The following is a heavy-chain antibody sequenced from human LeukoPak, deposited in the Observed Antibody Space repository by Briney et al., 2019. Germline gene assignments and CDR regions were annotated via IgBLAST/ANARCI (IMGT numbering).Heavy chain of an antibody. D-gene: IGHD2-2*01. CDR1: GFTFSSYW. V-gene: IGHV3-7*01. J-gene: IGHJ4*02. CDR3: ARDGAPDAHCSSSSCAIR. Sequence: GGSLRLSCAASGFTFSSYWMNWVRQAPGKGLEWVANIKQDGSEKYYVDSVKGRFTVSRDNAKNSLYLQMNSLRAEDTAVYYCARDGAPDAHCSSSSCAIRWGQGTLVTVSS. CDR2: IKQDGSEK.